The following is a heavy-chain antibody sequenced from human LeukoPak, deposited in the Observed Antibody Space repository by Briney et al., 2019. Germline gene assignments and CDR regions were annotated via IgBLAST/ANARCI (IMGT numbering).Heavy chain of an antibody. J-gene: IGHJ2*01. Sequence: PSQTLSLTCTVSGGSISSGDYYWSWIRPPPGKGLEWIGYIYYSGSTYYNPSLKSRVTISVDTSKNQFSLKLSSVTAADTAVYYCARDLSYDFWSGSPRYFDLWGRGTLVTVSS. CDR2: IYYSGST. D-gene: IGHD3-3*01. CDR3: ARDLSYDFWSGSPRYFDL. V-gene: IGHV4-30-4*08. CDR1: GGSISSGDYY.